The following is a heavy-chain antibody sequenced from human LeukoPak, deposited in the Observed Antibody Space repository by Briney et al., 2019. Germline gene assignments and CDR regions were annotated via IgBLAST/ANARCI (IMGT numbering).Heavy chain of an antibody. J-gene: IGHJ4*02. D-gene: IGHD2-15*01. CDR1: KFIFSNYW. V-gene: IGHV3-7*01. CDR2: IKKTGSET. CDR3: AREDGYCSGGNCYSYFDS. Sequence: GGSLRLSCAASKFIFSNYWMSWVRQAPGKGLEWVAYIKKTGSETYYVNSVKGRFTITRDNARNSLFLQMNSLRAEDTAVYYCAREDGYCSGGNCYSYFDSWGQGTLVTVSS.